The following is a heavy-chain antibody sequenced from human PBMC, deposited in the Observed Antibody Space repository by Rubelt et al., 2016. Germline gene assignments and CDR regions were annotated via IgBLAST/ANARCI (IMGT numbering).Heavy chain of an antibody. D-gene: IGHD6-13*01. V-gene: IGHV3-23*01. CDR3: AKAFGADRSSWYDEAAVAGILDY. J-gene: IGHJ4*02. Sequence: YADSVKGRFTISRDNSKNTLYLQMNSLRAEDTAVYYCAKAFGADRSSWYDEAAVAGILDYWGQGTLVTVSS.